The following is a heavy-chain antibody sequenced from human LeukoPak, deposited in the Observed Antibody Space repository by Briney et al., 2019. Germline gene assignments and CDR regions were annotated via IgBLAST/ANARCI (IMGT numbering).Heavy chain of an antibody. CDR2: INHSGST. J-gene: IGHJ4*02. V-gene: IGHV4-34*01. CDR1: GGSFSGYY. D-gene: IGHD6-19*01. CDR3: ARAGIAVAGTRLDY. Sequence: SETLSLTCAVYGGSFSGYYWSWIRQPPGKGLECIGEINHSGSTNYNPSLKSRVTISVDTSKNQFSLKLSSVTAADTAVYYCARAGIAVAGTRLDYWGQGTLVTVSS.